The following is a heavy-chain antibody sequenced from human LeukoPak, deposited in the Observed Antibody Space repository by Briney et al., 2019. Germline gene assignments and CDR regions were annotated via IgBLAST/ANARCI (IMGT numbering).Heavy chain of an antibody. V-gene: IGHV1-2*02. CDR3: ARRGRDGYNQIDN. CDR2: INPNSGDT. CDR1: GYRFSGYY. J-gene: IGHJ4*02. D-gene: IGHD5-24*01. Sequence: ASVKLSCRASGYRFSGYYLHWVRQAPGQGLEWMGWINPNSGDTKYAQKFQGRVTMNRDTSISTAYMELTNLTSDDPAVYYCARRGRDGYNQIDNWGRGTLVTVSS.